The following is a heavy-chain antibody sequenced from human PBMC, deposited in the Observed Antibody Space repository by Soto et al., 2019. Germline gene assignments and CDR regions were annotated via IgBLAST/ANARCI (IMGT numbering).Heavy chain of an antibody. Sequence: ASVKVSCKASGYTFTSYGISWVRQAPGQGLEWMGWISAYNGNTNYAQKLQGRVTMTTDTSTSTAYMELRSLRSDDTAVYYCARLGDYYGSGSYLGYYYYYGMDVWGQGTTVTVSS. CDR1: GYTFTSYG. D-gene: IGHD3-10*01. CDR2: ISAYNGNT. J-gene: IGHJ6*02. V-gene: IGHV1-18*01. CDR3: ARLGDYYGSGSYLGYYYYYGMDV.